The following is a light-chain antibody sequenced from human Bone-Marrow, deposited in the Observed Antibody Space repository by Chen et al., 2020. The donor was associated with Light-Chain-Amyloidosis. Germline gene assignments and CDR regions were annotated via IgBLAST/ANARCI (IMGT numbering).Light chain of an antibody. CDR2: AAS. Sequence: AIRMTQSPSSLSASTGDRVTITCRASQGISSYLAWYQQKPGKAPKLLIYAASTLQSGVPSRFSGSGSGTDFTLTISSLQPEDFATYYCQQFNSYPEFTFGPGTKVDIK. CDR3: QQFNSYPEFT. J-gene: IGKJ3*01. V-gene: IGKV1-8*01. CDR1: QGISSY.